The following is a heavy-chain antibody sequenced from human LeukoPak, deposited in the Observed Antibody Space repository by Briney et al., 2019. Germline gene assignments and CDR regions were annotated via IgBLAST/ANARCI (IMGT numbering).Heavy chain of an antibody. J-gene: IGHJ4*02. CDR2: INPTSGNT. CDR3: ARGGVPDYDFWSGYGDY. Sequence: ASVKVSCKASGSTVTGYFIHGVRRAAGQGGEWRGWINPTSGNTRYSQKFQGRVNIPRNTSIRTAYMELHSLRSEATAVYYCARGGVPDYDFWSGYGDYWGQGTLVTVSS. CDR1: GSTVTGYF. V-gene: IGHV1-8*03. D-gene: IGHD3-3*01.